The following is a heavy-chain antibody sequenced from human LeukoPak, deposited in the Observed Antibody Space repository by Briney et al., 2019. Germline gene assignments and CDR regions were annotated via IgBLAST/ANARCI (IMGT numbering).Heavy chain of an antibody. CDR3: ARTYYYDT. J-gene: IGHJ5*02. CDR2: ISSDGTTT. CDR1: GFTFSSYS. V-gene: IGHV3-74*01. D-gene: IGHD3-22*01. Sequence: GGSLRLSCAASGFTFSSYSMNWVRQAPGKGLVWVSRISSDGTTTTYADSVKGRFTISRDSAQNTLYLQMNSLRAEDTAVYYCARTYYYDTWGQGTLVTVSS.